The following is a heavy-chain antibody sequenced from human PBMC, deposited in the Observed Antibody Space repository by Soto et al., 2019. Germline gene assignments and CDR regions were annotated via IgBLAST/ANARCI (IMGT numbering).Heavy chain of an antibody. J-gene: IGHJ6*02. D-gene: IGHD1-20*01. CDR2: IYYSGIT. CDR1: GGSISSYY. V-gene: IGHV4-59*01. Sequence: PSETLSLTCTVSGGSISSYYWSWIRQPPGKGLEWIGYIYYSGITNYNPSLKSRVTISVDTSKNQFSLKLSSVTAADTAVYYCARYKSNYYYGMDVWGRGTTVTVS. CDR3: ARYKSNYYYGMDV.